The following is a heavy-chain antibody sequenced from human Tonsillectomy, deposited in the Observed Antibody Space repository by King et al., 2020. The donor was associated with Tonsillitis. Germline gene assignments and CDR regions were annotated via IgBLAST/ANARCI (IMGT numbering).Heavy chain of an antibody. J-gene: IGHJ4*01. V-gene: IGHV3-23*04. Sequence: VQLVESGGGLVQPGGSLRLSCTASGFTFSSYAMSWVRQAPGKGLEWVSGISDSGGSTYYADSVKGRFSISRDNSENTLYLQMNSLSAEDTAVYYCANSXGDYXXYWXXXPLVTVXX. CDR1: GFTFSSYA. D-gene: IGHD4-17*01. CDR2: ISDSGGST. CDR3: ANSXGDYXXY.